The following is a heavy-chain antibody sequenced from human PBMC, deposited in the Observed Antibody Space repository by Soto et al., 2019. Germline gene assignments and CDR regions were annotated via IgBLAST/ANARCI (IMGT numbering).Heavy chain of an antibody. Sequence: SETLSLTCAVYGGSFSGYYWSWIRQPPGKGLEWIGEINHSGSTNYNPSLKRRVTISVDTSKNQFSLKLSSVTAADTAVYYCARPAARAARGDWFDPWGQGTLVTVSS. CDR1: GGSFSGYY. J-gene: IGHJ5*02. CDR2: INHSGST. CDR3: ARPAARAARGDWFDP. V-gene: IGHV4-34*01. D-gene: IGHD6-6*01.